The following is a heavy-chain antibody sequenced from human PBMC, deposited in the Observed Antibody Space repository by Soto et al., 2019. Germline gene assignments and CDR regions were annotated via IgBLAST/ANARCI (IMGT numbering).Heavy chain of an antibody. CDR1: GGSISSSSYY. V-gene: IGHV4-39*01. D-gene: IGHD4-17*01. J-gene: IGHJ4*02. Sequence: QLQLQESGPGLVKPSETLSLTCTVSGGSISSSSYYWGWIRQPPGKGLEWIGSIYYSGSTYYNPYLKSRVTISVDTSKNQFSLKLSSVTAADTAVYYCASTTVTSFDYWGQGTLVTVSS. CDR2: IYYSGST. CDR3: ASTTVTSFDY.